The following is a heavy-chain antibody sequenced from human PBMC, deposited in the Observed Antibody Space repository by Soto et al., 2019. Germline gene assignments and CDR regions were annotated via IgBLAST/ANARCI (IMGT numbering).Heavy chain of an antibody. CDR3: ARAMTTVTMGAFDI. CDR1: GGSISSYY. V-gene: IGHV4-59*01. Sequence: QVQLQESGPGLGKPSETLSLTCTVCGGSISSYYWSWIRQPAGKELEWIGYIYYSGSTNYNPSLKSRVTIAVDTSKNQFSLKLSSVTAADTAVYYCARAMTTVTMGAFDIWGQGTMVTVSS. J-gene: IGHJ3*02. CDR2: IYYSGST. D-gene: IGHD4-17*01.